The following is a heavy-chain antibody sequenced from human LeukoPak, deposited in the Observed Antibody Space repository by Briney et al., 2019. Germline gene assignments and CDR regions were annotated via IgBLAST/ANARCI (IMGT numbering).Heavy chain of an antibody. Sequence: GGSLRLSCAASGFTFSSYAMSWVRQAPGKGLEWVSAISGSGGSTYYADSVKGRFTISRDNSKNTLYLQMNSLRAEDTAVYYCAKVGVYCDSSGYYLNWGQETMVTVSS. J-gene: IGHJ3*01. CDR1: GFTFSSYA. D-gene: IGHD3-22*01. V-gene: IGHV3-23*01. CDR3: AKVGVYCDSSGYYLN. CDR2: ISGSGGST.